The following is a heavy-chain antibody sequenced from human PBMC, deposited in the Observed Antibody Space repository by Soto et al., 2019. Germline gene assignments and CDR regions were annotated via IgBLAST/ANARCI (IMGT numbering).Heavy chain of an antibody. CDR3: ARHSNSWYDY. J-gene: IGHJ4*02. V-gene: IGHV1-18*01. CDR1: GYTFTSYG. CDR2: ISAYNGNT. D-gene: IGHD6-13*01. Sequence: GASVKVSCKASGYTFTSYGISWVRQAPGQGLEWMGWISAYNGNTNYAQKLQGRVTMTTDTSTSTAHMELRSLISDDTAMYYCARHSNSWYDYWGQGTLVTVSS.